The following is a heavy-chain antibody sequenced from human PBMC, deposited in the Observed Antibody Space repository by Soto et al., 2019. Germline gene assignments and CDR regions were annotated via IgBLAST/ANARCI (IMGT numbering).Heavy chain of an antibody. D-gene: IGHD2-21*02. V-gene: IGHV4-31*03. CDR2: IYYSGSI. CDR1: GGSISSGGYY. Sequence: SETLSLTCTVSGGSISSGGYYWSWIRQHPGKGLEWIGFIYYSGSIYYNPSLKSRITLSVDTSKNQFSLKLSSVTAADTAVYYCARSSPVVTAPWGQGTLVTSPQ. CDR3: ARSSPVVTAP. J-gene: IGHJ5*02.